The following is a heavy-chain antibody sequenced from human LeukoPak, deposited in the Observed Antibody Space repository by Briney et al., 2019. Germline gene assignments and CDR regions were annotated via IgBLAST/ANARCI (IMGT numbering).Heavy chain of an antibody. CDR3: ARDLRSAADY. CDR1: GFTFSDYY. V-gene: IGHV3-11*06. Sequence: GGSLRLSCAASGFTFSDYYMSWIRQAPGKGLEWVSYISKSGSFTNYADSVKGRFTISRDYAKNSLYLQMNSLRAEDTAVYYCARDLRSAADYWGQGTLVTVSS. CDR2: ISKSGSFT. J-gene: IGHJ4*02.